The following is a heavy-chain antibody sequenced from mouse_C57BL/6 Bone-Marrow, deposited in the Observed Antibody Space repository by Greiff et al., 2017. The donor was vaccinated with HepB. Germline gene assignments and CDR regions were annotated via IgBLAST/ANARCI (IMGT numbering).Heavy chain of an antibody. CDR1: GFTFSSYG. Sequence: EVKLMDSGGDLVKPGGSLKLSCAASGFTFSSYGMSWVRQTPDKRLEWVATISSGGSYTYYPDSVKGRVTISRDNAKNTRYLQMSSLKSEDTAMYYCARHGRYYVSYWYFDVWGTGTTVTVSS. CDR3: ARHGRYYVSYWYFDV. CDR2: ISSGGSYT. V-gene: IGHV5-6*01. D-gene: IGHD1-1*01. J-gene: IGHJ1*03.